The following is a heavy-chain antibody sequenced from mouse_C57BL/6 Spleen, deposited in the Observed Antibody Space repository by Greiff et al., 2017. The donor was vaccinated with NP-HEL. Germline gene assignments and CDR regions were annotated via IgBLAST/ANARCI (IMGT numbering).Heavy chain of an antibody. CDR3: AQRVYDYDWFAY. D-gene: IGHD2-4*01. J-gene: IGHJ3*01. V-gene: IGHV1-61*01. CDR1: GYTFTSYW. CDR2: IYPSDSET. Sequence: QVQLQQPGAELVRPGSSVKLSCKASGYTFTSYWMDWVKQRPGQGLEWIGNIYPSDSETHYNQKFKDKATLTVDKSSSTAYMQLSSLTSEDSAVYYCAQRVYDYDWFAYWGQGTLVTVSA.